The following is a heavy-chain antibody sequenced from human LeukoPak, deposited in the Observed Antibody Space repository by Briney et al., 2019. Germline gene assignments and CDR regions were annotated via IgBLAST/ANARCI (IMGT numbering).Heavy chain of an antibody. CDR3: AKERDSGGPFSPDAFDI. CDR1: GFTFSTYA. CDR2: ISGSGGST. V-gene: IGHV3-23*01. Sequence: PGGSLRLSCAASGFTFSTYAMSWVRQAPGKGLEWVSGISGSGGSTYYADSVKGRFTISRDNSKNTLYLQMNSLRAEDTAVYYCAKERDSGGPFSPDAFDIWGQGTMVTVSS. J-gene: IGHJ3*02. D-gene: IGHD2-15*01.